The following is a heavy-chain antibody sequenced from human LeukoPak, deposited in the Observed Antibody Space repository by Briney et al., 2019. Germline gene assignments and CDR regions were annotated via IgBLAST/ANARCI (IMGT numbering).Heavy chain of an antibody. D-gene: IGHD3-10*01. CDR1: GFTFSSYE. Sequence: PGGSLRLSCAASGFTFSSYEMNWVRQAPGKGLEWVSYISSSGSTRYYADSVKGRFTMSRDNAKNSLYLQMNGLRAEDTAVYYCARASITMVRGELVYYFDYWGQGTLVTVSS. J-gene: IGHJ4*02. CDR2: ISSSGSTR. CDR3: ARASITMVRGELVYYFDY. V-gene: IGHV3-48*03.